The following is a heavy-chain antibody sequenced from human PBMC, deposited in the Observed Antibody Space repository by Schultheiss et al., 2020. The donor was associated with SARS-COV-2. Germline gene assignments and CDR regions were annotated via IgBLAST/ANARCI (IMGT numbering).Heavy chain of an antibody. J-gene: IGHJ3*02. D-gene: IGHD3-3*01. Sequence: SETLSLTCAVSGGSISSYYWSWIRQPPGKGLEWIGYIYYSGSTYYNPSLKSLVTISVDTSKNQFSLKLSSVTAADTAVYYCARGFGVVIGAFDIWGQGTMVTVSS. CDR3: ARGFGVVIGAFDI. CDR2: IYYSGST. CDR1: GGSISSYY. V-gene: IGHV4-59*12.